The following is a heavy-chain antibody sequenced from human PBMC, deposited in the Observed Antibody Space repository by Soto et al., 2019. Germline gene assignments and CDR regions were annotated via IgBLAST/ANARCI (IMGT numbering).Heavy chain of an antibody. CDR3: VRDGTKTLRDWFDP. J-gene: IGHJ5*02. CDR2: IYATGTT. D-gene: IGHD1-1*01. CDR1: GASISGYY. V-gene: IGHV4-4*07. Sequence: PSETLSLTCTVSGASISGYYWSWIRKSAGKGLEWIGRIYATGTTDYNPSLKSRVMMSVDTSKKQFSLRLRSVTAADTAVYYSVRDGTKTLRDWFDPWGQGISVTVS.